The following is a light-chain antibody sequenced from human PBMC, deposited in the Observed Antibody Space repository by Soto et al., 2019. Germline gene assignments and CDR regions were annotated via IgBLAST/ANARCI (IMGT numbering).Light chain of an antibody. CDR2: EVN. V-gene: IGLV2-14*01. CDR3: SSFSSSSTPYV. J-gene: IGLJ1*01. Sequence: QSVLTQPASVSGSPGQSTTISCTGTSTDVGGYKYVSWYQQHPGTAPKLMIFEVNGRPSGVSDRFSGSKSGNTASLTISGLQPEDEADYYCSSFSSSSTPYVFGTGTKVT. CDR1: STDVGGYKY.